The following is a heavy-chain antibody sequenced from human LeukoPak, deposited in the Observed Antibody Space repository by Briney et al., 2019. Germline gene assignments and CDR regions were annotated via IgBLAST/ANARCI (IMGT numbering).Heavy chain of an antibody. Sequence: PGGSLRLSCAASGFTFSSYAMSWVRQAPGKGLEWVSAISGSGGSTYYADSVKGRFTISRDNAKNSLYLQMNSLRAEDTAVYYCARDSGIAVAGTEYWGQGTLVTVSS. J-gene: IGHJ4*02. CDR3: ARDSGIAVAGTEY. CDR2: ISGSGGST. CDR1: GFTFSSYA. V-gene: IGHV3-23*01. D-gene: IGHD6-19*01.